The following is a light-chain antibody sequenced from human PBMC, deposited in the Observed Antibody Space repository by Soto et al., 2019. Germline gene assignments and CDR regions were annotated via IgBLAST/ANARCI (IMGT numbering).Light chain of an antibody. J-gene: IGKJ3*01. V-gene: IGKV2-28*01. CDR3: MQALQTPTS. CDR1: QSLLHSNGYNY. Sequence: DIVMTQSPRSLPVTPGEPASISCRSSQSLLHSNGYNYLDWYLQKPGQSPQLLIHLGSNRASGVHDRFSGGGSGTDFTLKISRVEAEDVGVYYCMQALQTPTSFGPGTKVDIK. CDR2: LGS.